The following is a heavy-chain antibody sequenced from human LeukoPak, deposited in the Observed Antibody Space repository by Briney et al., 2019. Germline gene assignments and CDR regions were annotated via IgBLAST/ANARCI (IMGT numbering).Heavy chain of an antibody. Sequence: GGPLRLSCAASGFTFSSYWMNWVRQAPGKGLECVANIKQEGHEKNYVDSVKGRFSISRDNAKNSLYLQMDSLRAEDTAVYYCAKEGAYPIITYDSWGQGALVTVSS. D-gene: IGHD3-10*01. CDR1: GFTFSSYW. CDR3: AKEGAYPIITYDS. CDR2: IKQEGHEK. J-gene: IGHJ5*01. V-gene: IGHV3-7*01.